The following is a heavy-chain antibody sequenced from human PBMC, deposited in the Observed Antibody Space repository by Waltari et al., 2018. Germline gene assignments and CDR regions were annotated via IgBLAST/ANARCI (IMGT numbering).Heavy chain of an antibody. V-gene: IGHV1-69*05. CDR3: ATSSSGWYQDASDV. D-gene: IGHD6-19*01. Sequence: QVQLVQSGAEVKKHGSSVRVSCKASGGALSSSASRWVRQAPGQGLEWMGGMIPMFGAPNYAQKFQGRITITTDESTRTDYMELSSLRSDDTAVYFCATSSSGWYQDASDVWGHGTLVTV. CDR2: MIPMFGAP. J-gene: IGHJ3*01. CDR1: GGALSSSA.